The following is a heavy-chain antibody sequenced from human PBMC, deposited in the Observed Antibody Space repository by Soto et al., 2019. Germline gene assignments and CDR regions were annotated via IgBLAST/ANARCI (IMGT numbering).Heavy chain of an antibody. CDR1: GYIFISYG. Sequence: ASVKVSCKASGYIFISYGISWVRQAPGQGLEWMGWISAYNGNTNYAQKLQGRVTMTTDTSTTTAYMELRSLRFDDTAVYYCARDNYGWFDPWGQGTLVTVS. J-gene: IGHJ5*02. V-gene: IGHV1-18*01. D-gene: IGHD4-17*01. CDR3: ARDNYGWFDP. CDR2: ISAYNGNT.